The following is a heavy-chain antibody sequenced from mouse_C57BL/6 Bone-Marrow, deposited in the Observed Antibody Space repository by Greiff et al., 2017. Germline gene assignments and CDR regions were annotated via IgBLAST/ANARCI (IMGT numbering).Heavy chain of an antibody. V-gene: IGHV1-52*01. CDR1: GYTFTSYW. CDR3: ARKDDGYAHWYFDV. J-gene: IGHJ1*03. CDR2: IDPSDSDT. D-gene: IGHD2-3*01. Sequence: VQLQQPGAELVRPGSSVKLSCKASGYTFTSYWMHWVKQRPIQGLEWIGNIDPSDSDTHYNQKFKDKATLTVDQSSSTAYMQLSSLTSEDSAVYYCARKDDGYAHWYFDVWGTGTTVTVSS.